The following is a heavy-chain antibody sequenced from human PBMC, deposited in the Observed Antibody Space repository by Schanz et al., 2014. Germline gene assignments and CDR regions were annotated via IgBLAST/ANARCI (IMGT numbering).Heavy chain of an antibody. CDR3: ARDLAFGGVYDRHSDS. CDR1: GFPFRTYG. Sequence: VQLVESGGGLIQPGGSLRLSCAASGFPFRTYGMHWVRQAPGKGMEWVAFIRYDGSKIYYADSVKGRFTISRDNPKNTLSLQMNSLRVEDTAVYYCARDLAFGGVYDRHSDSWGQGTLVTVSS. CDR2: IRYDGSKI. D-gene: IGHD3-16*01. J-gene: IGHJ4*02. V-gene: IGHV3-30*02.